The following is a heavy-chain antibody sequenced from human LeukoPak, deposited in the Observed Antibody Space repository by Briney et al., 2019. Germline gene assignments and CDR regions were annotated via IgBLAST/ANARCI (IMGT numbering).Heavy chain of an antibody. CDR3: ARFSHSSGWAPGHYYYYGMDV. V-gene: IGHV3-13*01. Sequence: GGSLRLSCAASGFTFSSYDMPWVRQATGKGLEWVSAIGTAGDTYYPGSVKGRFTISRENAKNSLYLQMNSLRAGDTAVYYCARFSHSSGWAPGHYYYYGMDVWGQGTTVTVSS. D-gene: IGHD6-19*01. J-gene: IGHJ6*02. CDR2: IGTAGDT. CDR1: GFTFSSYD.